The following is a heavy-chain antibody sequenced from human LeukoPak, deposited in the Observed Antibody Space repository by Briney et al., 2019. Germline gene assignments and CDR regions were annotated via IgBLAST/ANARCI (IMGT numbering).Heavy chain of an antibody. D-gene: IGHD2-2*02. CDR1: GGSIINGDYY. Sequence: SQTLSLTCIVSGGSIINGDYYWSWIRQPPGKGLEWIGYIYHNGDTYYNPSLKSRVSISVDTSKNQFSLKLSSVTDADTAVYYCARAGVVPAAINRAFDIWGQGSAVTVSS. CDR2: IYHNGDT. CDR3: ARAGVVPAAINRAFDI. J-gene: IGHJ3*02. V-gene: IGHV4-30-4*08.